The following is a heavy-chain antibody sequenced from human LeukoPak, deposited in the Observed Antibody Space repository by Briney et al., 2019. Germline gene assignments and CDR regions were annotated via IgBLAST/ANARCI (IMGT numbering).Heavy chain of an antibody. Sequence: SETLSLTCAVYGGSFSGYYWSWIRQPPGKGLEWIGVINHSGSTNYNPSLKSRVTISVDTSKNQFSLKLSSVTAVDTAVYYCARRPIKFYLYSSGWNYYYYGMDVWGQGTTVTVSS. J-gene: IGHJ6*02. CDR1: GGSFSGYY. D-gene: IGHD6-19*01. CDR2: INHSGST. V-gene: IGHV4-34*01. CDR3: ARRPIKFYLYSSGWNYYYYGMDV.